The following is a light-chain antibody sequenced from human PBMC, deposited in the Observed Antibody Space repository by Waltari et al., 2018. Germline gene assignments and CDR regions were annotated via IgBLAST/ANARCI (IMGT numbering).Light chain of an antibody. Sequence: EIVLSQSPGTLSLSPGERATPSCRASQNINSRFLPWYQQKPSQAPRLLMYIISSRATGIPDRSRGSGSGTDCTRPISMREPEYCSVYCCQQYGTSPYTFGHGTKLE. CDR3: QQYGTSPYT. J-gene: IGKJ2*01. CDR2: IIS. CDR1: QNINSRF. V-gene: IGKV3-20*01.